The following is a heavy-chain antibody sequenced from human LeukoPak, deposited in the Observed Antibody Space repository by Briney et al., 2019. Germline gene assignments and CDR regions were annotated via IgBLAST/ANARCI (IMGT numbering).Heavy chain of an antibody. CDR3: ARDPGLAYCGGDCYSERGYFDY. V-gene: IGHV1-69*13. J-gene: IGHJ4*02. D-gene: IGHD2-21*01. CDR2: IIPIFGTA. CDR1: GGTFSSYA. Sequence: SVKVSCKASGGTFSSYAISWVRQAPGQGLEWMGGIIPIFGTANYAQKFQGRVTITAEESTSTAYMELSSLRSEDTAVYYCARDPGLAYCGGDCYSERGYFDYWGQGTLVTVSS.